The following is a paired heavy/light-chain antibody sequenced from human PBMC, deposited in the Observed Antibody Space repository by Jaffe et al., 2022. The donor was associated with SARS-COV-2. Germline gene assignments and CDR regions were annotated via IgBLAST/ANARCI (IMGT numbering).Light chain of an antibody. CDR2: AAS. Sequence: DIQMTQSPSSVSASVGDRVTITCRASQGVSTWLAWYQQKPGKAPKLLIYAASSLQSGVPSRFSGSGSGTDFTLTISSLQPEDFATYYCQQAYTFPYTFGQGTKLEIK. V-gene: IGKV1D-12*01. CDR3: QQAYTFPYT. CDR1: QGVSTW. J-gene: IGKJ2*01.
Heavy chain of an antibody. V-gene: IGHV2-5*02. CDR2: IHWDDDK. CDR3: AHRKGSSDYKFYGLDV. Sequence: QITLKESGPTLVKPTQTLTLTCSFSGFSLSTTGVGVGWIRQPPGKALEWLALIHWDDDKRFNPSLKNSLTITKDTSKNQVVLIMTNMDPLDTATYYCAHRKGSSDYKFYGLDVWGQGTTVTVSS. D-gene: IGHD4-4*01. J-gene: IGHJ6*02. CDR1: GFSLSTTGVG.